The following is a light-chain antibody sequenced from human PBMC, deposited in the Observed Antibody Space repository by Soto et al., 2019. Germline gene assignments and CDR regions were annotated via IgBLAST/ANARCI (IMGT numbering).Light chain of an antibody. J-gene: IGKJ5*01. Sequence: FITQAPATLSVSPVERATLSCMASQSINRDYLAWYQQKPGQAPRLLIYSISSRATGIPDRFSGSGSGTEFTLTISSLQPEDFAIYYCQQYTQWPITFGQGTRLEIK. CDR3: QQYTQWPIT. V-gene: IGKV3D-15*01. CDR1: QSINRDY. CDR2: SIS.